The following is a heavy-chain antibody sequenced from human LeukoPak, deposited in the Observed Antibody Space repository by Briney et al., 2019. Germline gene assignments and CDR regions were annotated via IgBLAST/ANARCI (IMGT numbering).Heavy chain of an antibody. Sequence: PSETLSLTCTVSGGSISSYYWSWIRQPPGEGLEWIGYIYYGGSTNYNPSLKSRVTMSVDTSKNQFSLKLSSVTAADTAVYYCARQLGQYYYYVMDVWGQGTTVTVSS. J-gene: IGHJ6*02. CDR1: GGSISSYY. CDR3: ARQLGQYYYYVMDV. V-gene: IGHV4-59*08. CDR2: IYYGGST. D-gene: IGHD7-27*01.